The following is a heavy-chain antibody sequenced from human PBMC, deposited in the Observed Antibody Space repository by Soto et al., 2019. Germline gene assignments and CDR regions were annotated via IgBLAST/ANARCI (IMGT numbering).Heavy chain of an antibody. CDR2: IYWDDAK. CDR3: XHGTYGATWSPFDA. J-gene: IGHJ4*02. CDR1: GFSLTSGEVG. D-gene: IGHD2-21*01. V-gene: IGHV2-5*02. Sequence: QITLIESGPTLVKPTQTLTLTCNFSGFSLTSGEVGVAWIRQPPGKALEWLALIYWDDAKRYTPSLKTRLTXXXXXXXXXXXXXXXXXXXVXXXXXXXXHGTYGATWSPFDAWGQGALVTVSS.